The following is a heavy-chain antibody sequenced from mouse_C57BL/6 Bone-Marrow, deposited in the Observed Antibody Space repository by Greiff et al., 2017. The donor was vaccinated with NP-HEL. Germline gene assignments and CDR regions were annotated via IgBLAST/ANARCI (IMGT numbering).Heavy chain of an antibody. CDR3: ARSFGSSHWYFDV. V-gene: IGHV14-3*01. CDR2: IDPANGNT. D-gene: IGHD1-1*01. CDR1: GYTFTSYW. J-gene: IGHJ1*03. Sequence: VQLQQPGAELVKPGASVKLSCKASGYTFTSYWMHWVKQRPEQGLEWIGRIDPANGNTKYAPKFQGKATITADTSSNKAYLQLSSLTSEDTAIYYCARSFGSSHWYFDVWGTGTTVTVSS.